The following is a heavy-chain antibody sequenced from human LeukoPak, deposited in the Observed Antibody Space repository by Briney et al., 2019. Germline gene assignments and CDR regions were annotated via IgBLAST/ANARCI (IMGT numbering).Heavy chain of an antibody. J-gene: IGHJ6*02. D-gene: IGHD1-26*01. CDR2: ISSSGSTI. V-gene: IGHV3-48*03. Sequence: GGSLRLSCAASGFTFSSYEMNWVRQAPGKGLEWVSYISSSGSTIYYADSVKGRFTISRDNAKNSLCLQMNSLRAEDTAVYYCARFSPSSNPYGMDVWGQGTTVTVSS. CDR1: GFTFSSYE. CDR3: ARFSPSSNPYGMDV.